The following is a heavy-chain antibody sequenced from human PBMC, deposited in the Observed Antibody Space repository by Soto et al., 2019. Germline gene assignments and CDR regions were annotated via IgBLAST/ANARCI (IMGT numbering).Heavy chain of an antibody. V-gene: IGHV4-31*03. J-gene: IGHJ4*02. CDR2: IYYSGST. CDR3: ARTRDGYNPYYFDY. D-gene: IGHD5-12*01. Sequence: PSETLSLTCTVSGGCISSGGYYWSWIRQHPGKGLEWIGYIYYSGSTYYNPSLKSRVTISVDTSKNQFSLKLSSVTAADTAVYYCARTRDGYNPYYFDYWGQGTLVTVSS. CDR1: GGCISSGGYY.